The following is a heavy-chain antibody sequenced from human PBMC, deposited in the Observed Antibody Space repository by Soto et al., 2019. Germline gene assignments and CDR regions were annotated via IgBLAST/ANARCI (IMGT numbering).Heavy chain of an antibody. CDR3: AITPGSFAGMSX. V-gene: IGHV1-8*01. J-gene: IGHJ6*02. CDR2: IHLESRKT. Sequence: ASVKVSCKASGDTFSDYDINWVRQAPGQGLEWMGLIHLESRKTSFAQKFQGRLNMTGDTSIDTAYMDLTSLTSEDTAVYYCAITPGSFAGMSXWGQGTTVTVS. D-gene: IGHD6-6*01. CDR1: GDTFSDYD.